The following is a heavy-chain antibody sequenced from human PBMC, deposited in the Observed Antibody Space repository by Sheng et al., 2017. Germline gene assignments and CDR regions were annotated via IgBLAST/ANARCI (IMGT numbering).Heavy chain of an antibody. Sequence: QLQLQESGPGLVKPSETLSLTCTVSGGSISSSSYYWGWIRQPPGKGLEWIGSIYYSGSTYYNPSLKSRVTISVDTSKNQFSLKLSSVTAADTAVYYCARLGLLMVTYFDYWGQGTLGHRSPQ. J-gene: IGHJ4*02. CDR2: IYYSGST. CDR1: GGSISSSSYY. V-gene: IGHV4-39*07. D-gene: IGHD5-18*01. CDR3: ARLGLLMVTYFDY.